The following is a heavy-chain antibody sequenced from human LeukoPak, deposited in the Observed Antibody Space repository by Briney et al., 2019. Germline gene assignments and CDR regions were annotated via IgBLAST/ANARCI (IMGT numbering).Heavy chain of an antibody. J-gene: IGHJ6*02. CDR3: VRDYDFQDPHYYYYGMDV. V-gene: IGHV4-31*03. CDR2: IYYSGST. D-gene: IGHD3-16*01. CDR1: GGSISSGGYY. Sequence: PSETLSLTCTVSGGSISSGGYYWSWIRQHPGKGLEWIGHIYYSGSTYYNPSLKSRVTISVDTSKNQFSLKLSSVTAADTAVYYCVRDYDFQDPHYYYYGMDVWGQGTTVTVSS.